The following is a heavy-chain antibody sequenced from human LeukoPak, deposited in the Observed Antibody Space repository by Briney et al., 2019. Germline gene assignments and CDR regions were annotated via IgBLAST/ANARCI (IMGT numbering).Heavy chain of an antibody. D-gene: IGHD1-26*01. V-gene: IGHV3-21*01. J-gene: IGHJ6*03. CDR3: ARDPYSGNYGNYYYYYMDV. CDR2: ITSSGAYI. Sequence: GGSLRLSCAASGFTFNNYNTNWVRQAPGKALEWVSSITSSGAYIFYADSVKGRFTISRDNAKDSLYLQMNSLAPEDTAVYYCARDPYSGNYGNYYYYYMDVWGKGTTVTISS. CDR1: GFTFNNYN.